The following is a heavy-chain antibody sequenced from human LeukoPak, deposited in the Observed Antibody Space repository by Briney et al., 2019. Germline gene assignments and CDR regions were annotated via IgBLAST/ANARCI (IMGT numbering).Heavy chain of an antibody. D-gene: IGHD1-1*01. CDR2: IFQSGST. J-gene: IGHJ5*02. V-gene: IGHV4-30-2*01. Sequence: SETLSLTCAVSGGSISSGDYSWSWIRQPPGKGLEWIGYIFQSGSTYYNPSLKSRVTISVDRSKNQFSLKLSSVTAADAAVYYCARVGSDWNDVRYNWFDPWGQGTLVTVSS. CDR1: GGSISSGDYS. CDR3: ARVGSDWNDVRYNWFDP.